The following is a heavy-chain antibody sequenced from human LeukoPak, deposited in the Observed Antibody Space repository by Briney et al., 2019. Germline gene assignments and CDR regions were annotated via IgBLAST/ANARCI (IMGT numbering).Heavy chain of an antibody. J-gene: IGHJ1*01. CDR3: VRTRGGYSYGYPGYFQH. Sequence: GASVKVSCKASGYTFTGYYMHWVRQAPGQGLEWMGWINPNSGGTNYAQKFQGRVTMTRDTSITTAYMELSRLTSDDTAVYYCVRTRGGYSYGYPGYFQHWGQGTLVTVSS. D-gene: IGHD5-18*01. CDR2: INPNSGGT. V-gene: IGHV1-2*02. CDR1: GYTFTGYY.